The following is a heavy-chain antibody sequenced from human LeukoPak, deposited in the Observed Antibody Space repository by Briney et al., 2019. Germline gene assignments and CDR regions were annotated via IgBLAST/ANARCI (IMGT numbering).Heavy chain of an antibody. V-gene: IGHV3-21*04. J-gene: IGHJ4*02. CDR2: ISSSPTVI. CDR1: GFTLSSYS. CDR3: AKGPLTEVAGTTWDY. Sequence: PGGSLRLSCAASGFTLSSYSANWVRQAPGKGLEWVSYISSSPTVIYYADSVRGRFTISRDNAKNSLYLQMNGLRAEDTAVYYCAKGPLTEVAGTTWDYWGQGTPVTVSS. D-gene: IGHD6-19*01.